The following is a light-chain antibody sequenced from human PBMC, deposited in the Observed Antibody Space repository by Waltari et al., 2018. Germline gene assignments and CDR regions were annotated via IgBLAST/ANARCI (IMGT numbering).Light chain of an antibody. J-gene: IGKJ4*01. V-gene: IGKV1-16*02. Sequence: DIQMTQSPSSLFASVGDRVTITCRPSQDISHYLAWFQQKPGKAPKPLIYAASSLHTGVPSKFSGSGSGTDFSLTITSLQPEDFATYYCQQYNSYPLTFGGGTKVEIK. CDR1: QDISHY. CDR3: QQYNSYPLT. CDR2: AAS.